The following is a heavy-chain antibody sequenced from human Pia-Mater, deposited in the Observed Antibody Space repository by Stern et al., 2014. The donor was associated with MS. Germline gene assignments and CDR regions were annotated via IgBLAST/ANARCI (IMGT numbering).Heavy chain of an antibody. CDR3: ARDPSYCGGDCYANWFDP. CDR1: GFTFSSYW. D-gene: IGHD2-21*02. V-gene: IGHV3-74*01. J-gene: IGHJ5*02. CDR2: INSDGSST. Sequence: EVQLVESGGGLVQPGGSLRLSCAASGFTFSSYWMHWVRQAPGKGLVWVSRINSDGSSTSYADSVKGQFTISRDNAKNTLYLQMNSLRAEDTAVYYCARDPSYCGGDCYANWFDPWGQGTLVTVSS.